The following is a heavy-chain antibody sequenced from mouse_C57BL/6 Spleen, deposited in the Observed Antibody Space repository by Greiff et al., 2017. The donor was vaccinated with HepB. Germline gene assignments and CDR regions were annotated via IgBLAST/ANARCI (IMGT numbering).Heavy chain of an antibody. V-gene: IGHV1-81*01. Sequence: VQLQESGAELARPGASVKLSCKASGYTFTSYGISWVKQRTGQGLEWIGEIYPRSGNTYYNEKFKGKATLTADKSSSTAYMELRSLTSEDSAVYFCAEDGSSWFAYWGQGTLVTVSA. CDR1: GYTFTSYG. J-gene: IGHJ3*01. D-gene: IGHD1-1*01. CDR3: AEDGSSWFAY. CDR2: IYPRSGNT.